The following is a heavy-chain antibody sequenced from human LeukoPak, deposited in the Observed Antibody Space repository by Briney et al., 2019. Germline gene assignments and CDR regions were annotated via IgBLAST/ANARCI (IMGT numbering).Heavy chain of an antibody. J-gene: IGHJ4*02. CDR1: GGSVTSTNW. CDR2: VHLDGRT. Sequence: PSQTLSLTCGVSGGSVTSTNWWTWVRQPPGKGLEWIGEVHLDGRTNYNPSLKSRLTMSVDLSENHISLKLTSVTAADTAVYYCAREGGFYRPLDYSGQGTLVTVSS. D-gene: IGHD3-3*01. CDR3: AREGGFYRPLDY. V-gene: IGHV4-4*02.